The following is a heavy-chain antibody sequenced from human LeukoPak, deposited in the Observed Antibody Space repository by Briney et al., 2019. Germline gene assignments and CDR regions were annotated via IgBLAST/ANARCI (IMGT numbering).Heavy chain of an antibody. D-gene: IGHD6-13*01. V-gene: IGHV3-23*01. Sequence: GGSLRLSCATSGFIFSTYALSWVRPAPGKGLEGASSMRGGGGSKYHADSDKRRFTITRDSSNNSLYLQMNSLRAEDTAVYDCATVIRAAPGEGYYLYSGQRALVTVSS. CDR3: ATVIRAAPGEGYYLY. CDR2: MRGGGGSK. CDR1: GFIFSTYA. J-gene: IGHJ4*02.